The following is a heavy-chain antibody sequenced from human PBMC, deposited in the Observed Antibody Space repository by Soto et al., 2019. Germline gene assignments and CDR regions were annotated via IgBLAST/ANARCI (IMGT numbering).Heavy chain of an antibody. CDR3: ARSFGQSLIAAAGTRDDAFDI. V-gene: IGHV3-64*01. CDR2: ISSNGGST. J-gene: IGHJ3*02. D-gene: IGHD6-13*01. CDR1: GFTFSSYA. Sequence: EVQLVESGGGLVQPGGSLRLSCAASGFTFSSYAMHWVRQAPGKGLEYVSAISSNGGSTCYANSVKGRFTISRDNSKNTLYLQMGSLRAEDMAVYYCARSFGQSLIAAAGTRDDAFDIWGQGTMVTVSS.